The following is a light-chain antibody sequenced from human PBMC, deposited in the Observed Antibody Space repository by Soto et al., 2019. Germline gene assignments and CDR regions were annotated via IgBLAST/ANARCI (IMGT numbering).Light chain of an antibody. Sequence: QSALTQPASVSGSPGQSITISCTGTSSDVGGYNYVSWYQQHLGKAPKLLICDVTNRPSGVSNRFSGSKSGNTASLTISGLQTEDEADYYCSSFASSIPLVFGGGTKLTVL. CDR2: DVT. CDR3: SSFASSIPLV. CDR1: SSDVGGYNY. J-gene: IGLJ2*01. V-gene: IGLV2-14*03.